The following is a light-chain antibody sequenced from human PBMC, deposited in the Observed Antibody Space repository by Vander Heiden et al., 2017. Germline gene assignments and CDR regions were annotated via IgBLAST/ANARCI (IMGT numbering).Light chain of an antibody. CDR2: GAS. J-gene: IGKJ3*01. CDR3: QQYVGGPFT. V-gene: IGKV3-20*01. Sequence: EIVLTQSPATLSLSPGERATLSCRASQTISSNYLAWYQAKPGLAPRLLIYGASRRATGIPDRFSGSGSGTDFTLIISRLEPEDFALYYCQQYVGGPFTFGPGTKVDFK. CDR1: QTISSNY.